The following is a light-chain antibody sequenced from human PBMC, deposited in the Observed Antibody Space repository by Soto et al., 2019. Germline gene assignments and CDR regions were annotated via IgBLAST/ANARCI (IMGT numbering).Light chain of an antibody. CDR1: SSDVGGYNY. CDR2: DVS. CDR3: SSYTSSSTLV. J-gene: IGLJ1*01. Sequence: QSVLTQPASVSGSPGQSITISCTGTSSDVGGYNYVSWYQQHPGKAPKLMIYDVSNRPSGVSNRFSGSKSGNTASLTISGLQAEDEADDYCSSYTSSSTLVFGPGTNLTVL. V-gene: IGLV2-14*01.